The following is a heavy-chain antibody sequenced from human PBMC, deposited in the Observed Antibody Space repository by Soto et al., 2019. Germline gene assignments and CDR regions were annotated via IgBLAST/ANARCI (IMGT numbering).Heavy chain of an antibody. CDR1: GFTFSSYS. V-gene: IGHV3-21*01. CDR3: ARDGLVSDGMDV. J-gene: IGHJ6*02. D-gene: IGHD2-2*01. CDR2: ISSSSSYI. Sequence: GGSLRLSCAASGFTFSSYSMNWVRQAPGKGLEWVSSISSSSSYIYYADSVKGRFTISRDNAKNSLYLQMNSLRAEDTAVYYCARDGLVSDGMDVWGQGTTVTVSS.